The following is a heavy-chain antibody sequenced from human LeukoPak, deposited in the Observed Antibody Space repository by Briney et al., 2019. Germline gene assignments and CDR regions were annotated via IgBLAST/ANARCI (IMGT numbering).Heavy chain of an antibody. CDR1: GYTFTGYY. D-gene: IGHD6-13*01. Sequence: ASVKVSCKASGYTFTGYYMHWVRQAPGQGLEWMGRINPNSGGTNYAQKFQGRATMTRDTSISTAYMELSRLRSDDTAVYYCARPRIAAAGKVVWFAPWGQGTLVTVSS. CDR2: INPNSGGT. V-gene: IGHV1-2*06. J-gene: IGHJ5*02. CDR3: ARPRIAAAGKVVWFAP.